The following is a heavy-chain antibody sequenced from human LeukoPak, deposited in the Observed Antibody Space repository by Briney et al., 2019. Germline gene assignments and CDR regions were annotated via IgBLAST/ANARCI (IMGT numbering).Heavy chain of an antibody. J-gene: IGHJ6*03. CDR3: AREGHYYYMDV. CDR1: GFTFSSYS. V-gene: IGHV3-21*01. Sequence: GGSLRLSCAASGFTFSSYSMNWVRQAPGKGLEWVSSISSSSSYIYHADSVKGRFTISRDNAKNSLYLQMNSLRAEDTAVYYCAREGHYYYMDVWGKGTTVTVSS. CDR2: ISSSSSYI.